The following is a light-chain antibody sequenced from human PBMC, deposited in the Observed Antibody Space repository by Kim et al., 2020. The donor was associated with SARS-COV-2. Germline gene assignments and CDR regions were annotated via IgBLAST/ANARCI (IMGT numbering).Light chain of an antibody. J-gene: IGLJ2*01. CDR2: GKN. V-gene: IGLV3-19*01. CDR3: NSRDSSGNHYVV. CDR1: SLRSYY. Sequence: LGQTVRSTCQGDSLRSYYASWYQQKPGQAPVLVIYGKNNRPSGIPDRFSGSSSGNTASLTITGAQAEDEADYYCNSRDSSGNHYVVFGGGTKLTVL.